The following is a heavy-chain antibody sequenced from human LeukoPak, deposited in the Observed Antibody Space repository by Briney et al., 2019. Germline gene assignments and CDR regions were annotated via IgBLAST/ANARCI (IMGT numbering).Heavy chain of an antibody. D-gene: IGHD4-11*01. CDR1: GDSISSSHYY. CDR3: VRDYSNFVQGD. J-gene: IGHJ4*02. V-gene: IGHV4-39*02. Sequence: SETLSLTCTVSGDSISSSHYYWGWIRQSPGKGLEWIGSIYSGGETHYNPSLNSRVTIFLDTSKNRFSLDLISVTATDTAVYYCVRDYSNFVQGDWGQGTLVTVSS. CDR2: IYSGGET.